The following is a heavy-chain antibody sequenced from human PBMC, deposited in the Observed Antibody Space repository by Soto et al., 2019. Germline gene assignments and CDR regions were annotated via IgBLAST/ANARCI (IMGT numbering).Heavy chain of an antibody. V-gene: IGHV3-13*05. Sequence: GGSLRLSCAASGFTFSSYDMHWVRQATGKGLEWVSAIGTAGDPYYPGSVKGRFTISRENAKNSLYLQMNSLRAGDTAVYYCARSTKPYSSSWYDWYFDLWGRGTLVTVSS. J-gene: IGHJ2*01. D-gene: IGHD6-13*01. CDR2: IGTAGDP. CDR3: ARSTKPYSSSWYDWYFDL. CDR1: GFTFSSYD.